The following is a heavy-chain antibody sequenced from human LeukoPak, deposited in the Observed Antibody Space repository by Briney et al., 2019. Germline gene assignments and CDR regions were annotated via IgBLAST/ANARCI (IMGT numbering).Heavy chain of an antibody. D-gene: IGHD3-3*01. CDR1: GFTFSSYA. CDR3: AKVYYDFWSGYYYYMDV. Sequence: GGSLRLSCAASGFTFSSYAMSWVRQAPGKGLEWVSAISGSGGSTYYADSVKGRFTISRDNSKNTLYLQMNSLRAEDTAVYYCAKVYYDFWSGYYYYMDVWGKGTTVTVSS. V-gene: IGHV3-23*01. J-gene: IGHJ6*03. CDR2: ISGSGGST.